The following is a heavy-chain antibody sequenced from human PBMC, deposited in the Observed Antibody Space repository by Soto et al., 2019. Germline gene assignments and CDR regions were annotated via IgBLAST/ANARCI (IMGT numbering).Heavy chain of an antibody. CDR1: GYSFTSYW. D-gene: IGHD3-22*01. V-gene: IGHV5-10-1*04. CDR3: ARGGVDSRSFDY. Sequence: GESLKISCKGSGYSFTSYWISWVRQMPGKGLEWMGRIDPSDSYTNYSPSFQGQVTISANKSISTAYVQWGSLEASDTAMYYCARGGVDSRSFDYWGQGTLVTVSS. J-gene: IGHJ4*02. CDR2: IDPSDSYT.